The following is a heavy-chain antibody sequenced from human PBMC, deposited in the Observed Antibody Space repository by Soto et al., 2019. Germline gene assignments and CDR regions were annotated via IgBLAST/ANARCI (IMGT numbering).Heavy chain of an antibody. CDR3: AKGPMITMVRGASGMDV. V-gene: IGHV3-23*01. J-gene: IGHJ6*02. Sequence: PGGSLRLSCATSGLTFSNYAMSWVRQAPGGGLEWVSSMSGSGGSTYYADSVKGRFTISRDNSKNTLYLQMNSLRAEDTAVYYCAKGPMITMVRGASGMDVWGQGTTVTVSS. D-gene: IGHD3-10*01. CDR2: MSGSGGST. CDR1: GLTFSNYA.